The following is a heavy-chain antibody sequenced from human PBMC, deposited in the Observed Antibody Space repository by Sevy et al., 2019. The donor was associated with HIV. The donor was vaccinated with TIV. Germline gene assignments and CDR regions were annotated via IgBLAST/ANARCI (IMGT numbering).Heavy chain of an antibody. J-gene: IGHJ4*02. D-gene: IGHD2-2*01. CDR2: IWYDGSNK. Sequence: GGSLRLSCAASGFTFSSYGMHWVRQAPGNGLEWVAVIWYDGSNKYYADSVKGRFTISRDNSKNTLYLQMNSLRAEDTAVYYCAKDREGYCSSTSCYADDYWGQGTLVTVSS. V-gene: IGHV3-33*06. CDR1: GFTFSSYG. CDR3: AKDREGYCSSTSCYADDY.